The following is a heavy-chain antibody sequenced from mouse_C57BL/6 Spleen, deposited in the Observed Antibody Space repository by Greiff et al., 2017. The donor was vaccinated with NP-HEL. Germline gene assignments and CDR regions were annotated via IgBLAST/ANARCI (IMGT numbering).Heavy chain of an antibody. CDR1: GYTFTSYW. V-gene: IGHV1-52*01. J-gene: IGHJ3*01. CDR2: IDPSDSET. D-gene: IGHD2-3*01. Sequence: QVQLQQPGAELVRPGSSVKLSCKASGYTFTSYWMHWVKQRPIQGLEWIGNIDPSDSETHYNQKFKDKATLTVDKSSSTAYMQLSSLTSEDSAVYYCARSGGYFAWFAYWGQGTLVTVS. CDR3: ARSGGYFAWFAY.